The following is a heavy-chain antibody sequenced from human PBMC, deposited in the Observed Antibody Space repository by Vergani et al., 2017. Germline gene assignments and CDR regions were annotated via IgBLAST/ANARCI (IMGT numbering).Heavy chain of an antibody. CDR2: IQFRVNGDAT. J-gene: IGHJ4*02. CDR1: GFTFSSYS. D-gene: IGHD1-26*01. CDR3: TTYNRGASIH. V-gene: IGHV3-15*07. Sequence: EVQLVESGGGLVKPGGSLRLSCAASGFTFSSYSMNWVRQAPGKGLEWVSRIQFRVNGDATDYAAPVKGRFTISRDGSKETLYLQMNSLKIEDTGVYYCTTYNRGASIHWGRGTLVTVSS.